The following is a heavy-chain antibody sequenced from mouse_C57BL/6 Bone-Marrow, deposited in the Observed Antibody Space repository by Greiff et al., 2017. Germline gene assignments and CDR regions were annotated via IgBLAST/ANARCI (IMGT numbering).Heavy chain of an antibody. CDR3: AKEFYDGFDY. CDR1: GYAFSSSW. CDR2: IYPGDGDT. Sequence: VQLQESGPELVKPGASVKISCKASGYAFSSSWMNWVKQRPGKGLEWIGRIYPGDGDTNYNGKFKGKATLTADKSSSTAYMQLSSLTSEYSAVYFCAKEFYDGFDYWGQGTTLTVSS. J-gene: IGHJ2*01. V-gene: IGHV1-82*01. D-gene: IGHD1-1*01.